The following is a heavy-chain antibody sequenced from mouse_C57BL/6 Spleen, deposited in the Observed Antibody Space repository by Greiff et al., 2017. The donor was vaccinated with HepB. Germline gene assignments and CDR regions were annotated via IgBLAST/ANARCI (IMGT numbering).Heavy chain of an antibody. CDR1: GFTFSDYG. V-gene: IGHV5-17*01. D-gene: IGHD1-1*01. Sequence: EVKLVESGGGLVKPGGSLKLSCAASGFTFSDYGMHWVRQAPEKGLEWVAYISSGSSTIYYADTVKGRFTISRDNAKNTLFLQMTSRRSEYTAMYYCARPPVLLRSPMDYWGQGTSVTVSS. CDR3: ARPPVLLRSPMDY. J-gene: IGHJ4*01. CDR2: ISSGSSTI.